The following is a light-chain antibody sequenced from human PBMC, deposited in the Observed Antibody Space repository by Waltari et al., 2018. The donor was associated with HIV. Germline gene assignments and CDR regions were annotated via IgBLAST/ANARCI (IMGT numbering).Light chain of an antibody. J-gene: IGKJ1*01. CDR2: WSS. Sequence: DIVMTQSPDSLAVSLGERATINCKSSQSVLYSSNNKNYLAWYQHKSGQPPRLLINWSSSRESGVPDRFSGSGSGTDFTLTISSLQAEDVAVYYCQQYYTTPWTFGQGTKVEIK. CDR3: QQYYTTPWT. V-gene: IGKV4-1*01. CDR1: QSVLYSSNNKNY.